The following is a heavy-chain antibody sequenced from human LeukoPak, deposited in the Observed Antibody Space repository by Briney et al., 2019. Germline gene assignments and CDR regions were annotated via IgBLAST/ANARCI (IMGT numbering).Heavy chain of an antibody. Sequence: GGSVRLSCAASGVTFSRCAMSWVRQAPGKGLEWVAVISWDGSNKYYADSVKGRFTISRDNSKHTLDLQMNSLRAEDTAVYYCAKEDSSGPQWGQGTLVTVSS. D-gene: IGHD3-22*01. V-gene: IGHV3-30*18. J-gene: IGHJ4*02. CDR3: AKEDSSGPQ. CDR2: ISWDGSNK. CDR1: GVTFSRCA.